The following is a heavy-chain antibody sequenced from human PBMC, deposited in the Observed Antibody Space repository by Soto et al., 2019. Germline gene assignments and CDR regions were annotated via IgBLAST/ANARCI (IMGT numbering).Heavy chain of an antibody. V-gene: IGHV2-5*02. Sequence: SGPTLVNPTQTLTLTCTFSGFSLRTSGVGVGWIRQPPGKALEWLALIYWDDDKRYSPSLRSRLTITKDTSKNQVVLTMTNMDPVDTATYYCAHSYYDSSGYYYYFDYWGQGALVTVSS. J-gene: IGHJ4*02. CDR3: AHSYYDSSGYYYYFDY. CDR2: IYWDDDK. CDR1: GFSLRTSGVG. D-gene: IGHD3-22*01.